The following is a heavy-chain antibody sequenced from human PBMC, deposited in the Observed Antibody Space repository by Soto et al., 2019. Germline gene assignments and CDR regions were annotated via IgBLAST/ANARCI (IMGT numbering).Heavy chain of an antibody. CDR1: GSIFTGYG. J-gene: IGHJ6*02. V-gene: IGHV3-30*19. D-gene: IGHD2-8*01. Sequence: VGSLRLPCAASGSIFTGYGMHWVLQAPGKGLEWVAVISYDGSNKYYADSVKGRFTISRDNSKNTLYLQMNSLRAEDTAVYCCARDFCTSGVCYRVGYYYYGMDVWGQGTTVTVS. CDR3: ARDFCTSGVCYRVGYYYYGMDV. CDR2: ISYDGSNK.